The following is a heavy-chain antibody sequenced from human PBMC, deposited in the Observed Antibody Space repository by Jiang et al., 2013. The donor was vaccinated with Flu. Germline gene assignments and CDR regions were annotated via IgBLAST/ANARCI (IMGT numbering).Heavy chain of an antibody. Sequence: GAEVKKPGASVMVSCKTSGYTFTAFYIHWVRQAPGQGPEWMGWIYPNSGNTHYAQRYEARVTMTMDRSLTTAYMELRGLRFDDSAVYFCARGKREGWLAYLDFWGQGTLVTVSS. V-gene: IGHV1-2*02. CDR3: ARGKREGWLAYLDF. D-gene: IGHD6-19*01. CDR1: GYTFTAFY. CDR2: IYPNSGNT. J-gene: IGHJ4*02.